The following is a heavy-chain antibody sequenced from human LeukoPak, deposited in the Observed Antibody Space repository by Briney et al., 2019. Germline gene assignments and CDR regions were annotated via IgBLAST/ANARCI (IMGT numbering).Heavy chain of an antibody. Sequence: GASVKVSCKASGGTLSSYAISWVRQAPGQGLEWMGGIIPIFGTANYAQKFQGRVTITTDESTSTAYMELSSLRSEDTAVYYCARGTGTTILFDYWGQGTLVTVSS. D-gene: IGHD1-7*01. V-gene: IGHV1-69*05. CDR2: IIPIFGTA. CDR1: GGTLSSYA. CDR3: ARGTGTTILFDY. J-gene: IGHJ4*02.